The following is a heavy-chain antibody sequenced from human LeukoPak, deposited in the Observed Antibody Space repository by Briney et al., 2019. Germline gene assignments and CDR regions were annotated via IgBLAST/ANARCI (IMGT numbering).Heavy chain of an antibody. J-gene: IGHJ6*03. V-gene: IGHV4-59*08. CDR1: GGSISSYY. CDR3: ARHPEWELPSYHYYYMDV. CDR2: IYYSGST. D-gene: IGHD1-26*01. Sequence: SETLSLTCTVSGGSISSYYWSWIRQPPGKGLEWIGYIYYSGSTNYNPSLKSRVTISVDTSKNQFSLKLSSVTAADTAVYYCARHPEWELPSYHYYYMDVWGKGTTVTVSS.